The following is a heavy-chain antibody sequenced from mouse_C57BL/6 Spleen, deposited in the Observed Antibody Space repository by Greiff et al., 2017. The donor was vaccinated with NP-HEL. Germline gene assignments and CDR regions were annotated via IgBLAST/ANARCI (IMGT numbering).Heavy chain of an antibody. Sequence: EVKLMESGGGLVKPGGSLKLSCAASGFTFSDYGMHWVRQAPEKGLEWVAYISRGSSTIYYADTVKGRFTISRDNAKNTLFLQMTSLRSEDTAMYYCAREGLSMDYWGQGTSVTVSS. CDR1: GFTFSDYG. CDR2: ISRGSSTI. D-gene: IGHD3-3*01. CDR3: AREGLSMDY. J-gene: IGHJ4*01. V-gene: IGHV5-17*01.